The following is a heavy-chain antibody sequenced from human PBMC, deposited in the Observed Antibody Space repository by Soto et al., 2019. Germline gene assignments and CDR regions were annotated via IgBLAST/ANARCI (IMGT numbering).Heavy chain of an antibody. V-gene: IGHV1-69*08. D-gene: IGHD3-10*01. J-gene: IGHJ4*02. CDR3: ARDDLYYASGRQHFEF. CDR2: VIPLLNIK. Sequence: QFQLVQSGSEVKKPGSSVKVSCKASGGTFTSHTFNWVRQAPGQGLEWMGRVIPLLNIKNYAQIFQGRLTITADISTNTSYMELGSLTTDDSSLYFCARDDLYYASGRQHFEFWGRGTLVTVSS. CDR1: GGTFTSHT.